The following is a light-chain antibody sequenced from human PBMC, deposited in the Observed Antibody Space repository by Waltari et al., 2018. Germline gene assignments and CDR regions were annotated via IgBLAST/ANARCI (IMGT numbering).Light chain of an antibody. V-gene: IGLV2-14*03. J-gene: IGLJ2*01. CDR2: DVS. CDR1: SRDVGGDDS. CDR3: CPQSSNNGVI. Sequence: QSALTQPASVSGSPGQSITVSCTGSSRDVGGDDSVSWYQDLPGQAPKVIIYDVSSRPSGVSDRFSGSKSGNTASLTISGLQAEDEANYYCCPQSSNNGVIFGGGTKVTVL.